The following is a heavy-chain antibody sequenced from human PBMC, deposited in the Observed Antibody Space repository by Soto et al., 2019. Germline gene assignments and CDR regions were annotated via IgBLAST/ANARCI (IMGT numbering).Heavy chain of an antibody. D-gene: IGHD5-18*01. CDR2: IIPVFGTV. V-gene: IGHV1-69*01. CDR1: GGTLSSYV. CDR3: ARAQRIQLWASGMDV. Sequence: QVRLVQSGAEVKKPGSSVKVSCKASGGTLSSYVISWVRQAPGQGLEWMGGIIPVFGTVNYAQKFQGRVTVTADESTTTAYMELRSLRSEDAAVYYCARAQRIQLWASGMDVWGQGTTVTVSS. J-gene: IGHJ6*02.